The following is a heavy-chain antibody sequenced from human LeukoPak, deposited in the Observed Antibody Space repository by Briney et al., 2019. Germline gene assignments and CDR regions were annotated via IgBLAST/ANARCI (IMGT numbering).Heavy chain of an antibody. V-gene: IGHV4-4*01. Sequence: GSLRLSCAASGFTFSSYGMHWVRQAPGKGLEWIGEVFHSGNTNYNPSLGSRVTISVDKSKNHLSLKLNSVTAADTAVYFCARGPAIFYYLDYWGQGALVIVSS. D-gene: IGHD3-3*02. CDR3: ARGPAIFYYLDY. J-gene: IGHJ4*02. CDR1: GFTFSSYG. CDR2: VFHSGNT.